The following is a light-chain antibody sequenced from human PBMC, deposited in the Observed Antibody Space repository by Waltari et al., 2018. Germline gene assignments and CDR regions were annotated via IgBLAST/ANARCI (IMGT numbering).Light chain of an antibody. CDR3: SSFTTTNAPYV. CDR2: EVS. J-gene: IGLJ1*01. CDR1: SSDVGGYNF. V-gene: IGLV2-14*01. Sequence: QSALTQPASVSGSPGQSIAISCTGTSSDVGGYNFVTCYQHHPGKVPKVMIYEVSNRPSGVSNRFSGSKSGNPASLPISGLQAEDEADYYCSSFTTTNAPYVFGAGTKVTAL.